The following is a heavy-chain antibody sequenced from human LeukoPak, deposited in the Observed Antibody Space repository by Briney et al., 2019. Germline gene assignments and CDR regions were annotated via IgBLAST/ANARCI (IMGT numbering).Heavy chain of an antibody. J-gene: IGHJ4*02. CDR3: ARPYCSGGSCYSDFDY. D-gene: IGHD2-15*01. V-gene: IGHV1-8*01. CDR2: MNPNSGNT. Sequence: ASVKVSCKASGYTFTSYDINWVRQATGQGLEWMGWMNPNSGNTGYAQKFQGRVTMPRNTSISTAYMELSSLRSEDTAVYYCARPYCSGGSCYSDFDYWGQGTLVTVSS. CDR1: GYTFTSYD.